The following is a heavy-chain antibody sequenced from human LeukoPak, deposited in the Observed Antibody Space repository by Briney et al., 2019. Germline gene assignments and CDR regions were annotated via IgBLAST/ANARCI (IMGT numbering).Heavy chain of an antibody. CDR2: ISSSSSTI. CDR1: GFTFSSYN. V-gene: IGHV3-48*01. CDR3: ARGIYFDWFRYFDY. D-gene: IGHD3-9*01. Sequence: GGSLRLSCAASGFTFSSYNMNWVRQAPGKGLEWVSYISSSSSTIYYADSVKGRFTISRDNAKNSLYLQMNSLRAEDTAVYYCARGIYFDWFRYFDYWGQGTLVTVSS. J-gene: IGHJ4*02.